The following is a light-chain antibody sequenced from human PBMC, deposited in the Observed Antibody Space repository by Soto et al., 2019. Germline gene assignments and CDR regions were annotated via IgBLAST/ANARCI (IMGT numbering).Light chain of an antibody. CDR3: QQYGSSPFT. CDR1: QSVSSNY. Sequence: EIVLTQSPGTLSLSPGERATLSCRASQSVSSNYLAWYQQKPGQAPRLLIYGASSRATGIPDGFSGSGSGTDFTLTISRLEPEDFAVYYCQQYGSSPFTFGPGTKVDI. V-gene: IGKV3-20*01. J-gene: IGKJ3*01. CDR2: GAS.